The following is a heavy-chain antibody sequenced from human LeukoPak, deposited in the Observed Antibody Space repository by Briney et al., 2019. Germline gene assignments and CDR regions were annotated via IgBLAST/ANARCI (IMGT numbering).Heavy chain of an antibody. CDR3: ARVFDSSGYYPGY. D-gene: IGHD3-22*01. V-gene: IGHV1-8*01. Sequence: ASVKVSCKASGYTFTSYDINWVRQATGQGLEWMGWMNPNRGNTGYAQKFQGRVTMTRNTSISTAYMELSSLRSEDTAVYYCARVFDSSGYYPGYWGQGTLVTVSS. J-gene: IGHJ4*02. CDR1: GYTFTSYD. CDR2: MNPNRGNT.